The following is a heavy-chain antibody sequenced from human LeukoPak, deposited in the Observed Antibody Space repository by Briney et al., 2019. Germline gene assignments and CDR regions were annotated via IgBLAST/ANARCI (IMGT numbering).Heavy chain of an antibody. CDR2: ISAYNGNT. J-gene: IGHJ4*02. CDR3: ARLMGIAAADLHYFDY. V-gene: IGHV1-18*01. Sequence: ASVKVSCKASGYTFTSYGISWVRQAAGQGLEWMGWISAYNGNTNYAQKLQGRVTMTTDTSTSTAYMELRSLRSDDTAVYYCARLMGIAAADLHYFDYWGQGTLVTVSS. D-gene: IGHD6-13*01. CDR1: GYTFTSYG.